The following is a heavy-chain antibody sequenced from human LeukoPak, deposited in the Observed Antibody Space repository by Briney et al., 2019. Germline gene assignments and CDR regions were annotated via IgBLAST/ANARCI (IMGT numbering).Heavy chain of an antibody. D-gene: IGHD3-22*01. V-gene: IGHV3-43*01. CDR3: VKDLSYESSGYVFDY. CDR1: GFTFEDYT. CDR2: ISWDGTT. Sequence: PGGSLRLSCAASGFTFEDYTMHWVRQAPGKTLEWVSLISWDGTTYYRDSVKGRFTISRDSSKNSLYLQMDTLTSEDTAFYYCVKDLSYESSGYVFDYWGQGTLVTVSS. J-gene: IGHJ4*02.